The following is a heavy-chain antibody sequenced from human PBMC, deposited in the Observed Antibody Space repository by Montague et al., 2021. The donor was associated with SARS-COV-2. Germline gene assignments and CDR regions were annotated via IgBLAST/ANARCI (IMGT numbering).Heavy chain of an antibody. Sequence: SETLSLTCAVYGGSFSVYYWSWIRQSPRSGLEWIADINHSGTAKYNPSLKSRVTISVDTSKNQFTLKLTSVTAADTAMYYCAKEREVVRAARTLVAFDLWGQGTMVTVSS. J-gene: IGHJ3*01. CDR1: GGSFSVYY. CDR3: AKEREVVRAARTLVAFDL. CDR2: INHSGTA. D-gene: IGHD2-2*01. V-gene: IGHV4-34*01.